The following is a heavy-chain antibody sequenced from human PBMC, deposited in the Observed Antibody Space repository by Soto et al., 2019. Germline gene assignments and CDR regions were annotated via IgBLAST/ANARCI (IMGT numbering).Heavy chain of an antibody. D-gene: IGHD2-2*01. CDR2: INPSGGST. CDR1: GYTFTSYY. Sequence: QVQLVQSGAEVKKPGASVKVSCKASGYTFTSYYMHWVRQAPGQGLEWMGIINPSGGSTSYAQKFQGRVTMTRDTSTSTVYMELSSLRSEDPAVYYCARGSTDCSSTSCYEWGYYYYGMDVWGQGTTVTVSS. J-gene: IGHJ6*02. V-gene: IGHV1-46*03. CDR3: ARGSTDCSSTSCYEWGYYYYGMDV.